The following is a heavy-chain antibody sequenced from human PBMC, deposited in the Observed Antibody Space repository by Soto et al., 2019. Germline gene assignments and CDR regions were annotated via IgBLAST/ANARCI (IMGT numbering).Heavy chain of an antibody. CDR3: ATSMVRGVSATYYFDY. J-gene: IGHJ4*02. Sequence: ASVKVSCKASCYTFTSYGISWVRQAPGQGLEWMGWINPNSGGTNYAQKFQGWVTMTRDTSISTAYMELSRLRSDDTAVYYCATSMVRGVSATYYFDYWGQGTLVTVSS. V-gene: IGHV1-2*04. CDR2: INPNSGGT. CDR1: CYTFTSYG. D-gene: IGHD3-10*01.